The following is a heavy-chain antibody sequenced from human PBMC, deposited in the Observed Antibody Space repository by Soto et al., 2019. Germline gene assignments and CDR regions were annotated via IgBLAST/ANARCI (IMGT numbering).Heavy chain of an antibody. CDR2: ISYDGSNK. D-gene: IGHD6-13*01. J-gene: IGHJ3*02. CDR3: ARDRAAAGTRSGAVDI. V-gene: IGHV3-30-3*01. Sequence: QVQLVESGGGVVQPGRSLRLSCAASGFTFSSYAMHWVRQAPGKGLEWVAVISYDGSNKYYADSVKGRFTISRDNSKNTLYLQMNSLKADDTAVYYCARDRAAAGTRSGAVDIWGQGTMVNVSS. CDR1: GFTFSSYA.